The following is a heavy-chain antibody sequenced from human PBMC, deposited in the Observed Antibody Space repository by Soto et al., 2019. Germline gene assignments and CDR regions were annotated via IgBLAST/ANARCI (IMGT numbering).Heavy chain of an antibody. CDR2: ISGNGDRT. Sequence: GSLRLSCAASGFTFSSYAMSWVRQAPGKGLEWVSGISGNGDRTYYADAVKGRFTVSRDNSRNTLYLQMNSLRAEDTAVYYCDTGVGYYDILTGPYTRYYFEHWGLGTLVTVSS. D-gene: IGHD3-9*01. CDR3: DTGVGYYDILTGPYTRYYFEH. CDR1: GFTFSSYA. J-gene: IGHJ4*02. V-gene: IGHV3-23*01.